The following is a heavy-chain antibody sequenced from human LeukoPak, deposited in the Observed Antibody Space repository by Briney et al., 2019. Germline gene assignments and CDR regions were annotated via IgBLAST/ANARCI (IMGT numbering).Heavy chain of an antibody. CDR2: ISSSSSTI. CDR1: GFTFSSYG. V-gene: IGHV3-48*01. Sequence: GGSLRLSCAASGFTFSSYGMHWVRQAPGKGLEWVSYISSSSSTIYYADSVKGRFTISRDNAKNSLYLRMNSLRAEDTAVYYCARDRDSSGLLNWFDPWGQGTLVTVSS. J-gene: IGHJ5*02. D-gene: IGHD6-19*01. CDR3: ARDRDSSGLLNWFDP.